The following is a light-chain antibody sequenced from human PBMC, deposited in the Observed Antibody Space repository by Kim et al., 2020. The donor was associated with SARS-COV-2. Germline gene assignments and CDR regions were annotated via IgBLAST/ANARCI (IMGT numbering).Light chain of an antibody. V-gene: IGKV1-33*01. CDR1: QDISNH. CDR2: DAS. J-gene: IGKJ5*01. Sequence: DIQMTQSPTSLSASVGDSVTITCQASQDISNHLNWYQEKPGKAPKPLIYDASNLETGVPSRFGGRGSGTQFTFTISSLQPEDIATYYCQQYHHLPTFGQGTRLEIK. CDR3: QQYHHLPT.